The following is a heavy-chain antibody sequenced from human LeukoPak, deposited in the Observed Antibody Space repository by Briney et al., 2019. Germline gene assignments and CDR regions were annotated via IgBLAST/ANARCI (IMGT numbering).Heavy chain of an antibody. CDR2: IYHSGST. Sequence: SGTLSLTCAVSGGSISSSNWWSWVRPPPGKGLEWIGEIYHSGSTNYNPSLKSRVTISVDKSENQFSLKLSSVTAADTAVYYCASISSSWYGNAFDIWGQGTMVTVSS. CDR3: ASISSSWYGNAFDI. CDR1: GGSISSSNW. D-gene: IGHD6-13*01. J-gene: IGHJ3*02. V-gene: IGHV4-4*02.